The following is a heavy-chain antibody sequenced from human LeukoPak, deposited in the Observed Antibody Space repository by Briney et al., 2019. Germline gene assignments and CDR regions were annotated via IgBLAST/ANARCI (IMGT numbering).Heavy chain of an antibody. CDR1: GYTFTSYG. J-gene: IGHJ6*03. V-gene: IGHV1-18*01. CDR3: ARSVGYCSSTSCYNLLSYYYYYMDV. D-gene: IGHD2-2*02. CDR2: ISAYNGNT. Sequence: ASVKVSCKVSGYTFTSYGISWVRQAPGQGLEWMGWISAYNGNTNYAQKLQGRVTMTTDTSTSTAYMELRSLRSDDTAVYYCARSVGYCSSTSCYNLLSYYYYYMDVWGKGTTVTVSS.